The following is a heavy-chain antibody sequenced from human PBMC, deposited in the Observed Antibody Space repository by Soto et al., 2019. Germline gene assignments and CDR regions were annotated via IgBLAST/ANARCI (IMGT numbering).Heavy chain of an antibody. Sequence: ASVKVSCKASGYTFTSYDINWVRQATGQGLEWMGWMNPNSGNTGYAQKFQGRVTMTRNTSISTAYMELSSLRSEDTAVYYCARAPPIWFGELYYYYGMVVWGQGTTVTVSS. D-gene: IGHD3-10*01. CDR2: MNPNSGNT. CDR1: GYTFTSYD. V-gene: IGHV1-8*01. CDR3: ARAPPIWFGELYYYYGMVV. J-gene: IGHJ6*02.